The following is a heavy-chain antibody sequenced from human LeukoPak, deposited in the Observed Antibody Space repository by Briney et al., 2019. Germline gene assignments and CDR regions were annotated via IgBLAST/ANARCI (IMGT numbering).Heavy chain of an antibody. CDR3: ARDGSIVLMVYAIRGYSLFDY. CDR1: GYTFTSYD. J-gene: IGHJ4*02. Sequence: GASVKVSCKASGYTFTSYDINWVRQATGQGLEWMGWMNPNSGNTGYAQKFQGRVTITRNTSISTAYMELSSLRSDDTAVYYCARDGSIVLMVYAIRGYSLFDYWGQGTLVTVSS. CDR2: MNPNSGNT. V-gene: IGHV1-8*03. D-gene: IGHD2-8*01.